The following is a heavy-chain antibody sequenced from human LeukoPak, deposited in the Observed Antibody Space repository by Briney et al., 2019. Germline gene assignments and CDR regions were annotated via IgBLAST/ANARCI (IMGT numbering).Heavy chain of an antibody. J-gene: IGHJ5*01. D-gene: IGHD6-13*01. CDR2: INPNSGGT. CDR1: GYTFTGHY. Sequence: ASVKVSCKASGYTFTGHYMHWVRQAPGQGLEWMGRINPNSGGTNYAQKFQGRVTMTRDTSISTAYMELTRLRYDDTAMYYCAREVGYSSSWYGRLDPWGQGTLVTVSS. CDR3: AREVGYSSSWYGRLDP. V-gene: IGHV1-2*06.